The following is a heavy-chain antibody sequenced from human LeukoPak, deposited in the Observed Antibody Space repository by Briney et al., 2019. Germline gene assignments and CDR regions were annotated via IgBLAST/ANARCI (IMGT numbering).Heavy chain of an antibody. D-gene: IGHD2-2*03. Sequence: GGSLRLSCAASGFTFSSYAMHWVRQAPGKGLEWVAVISYDGSNKYYADSVKGRFTISRDNSKNTLYLQMNSLRAEDTAVYYCARMDKEEYYFDYWGQGTLVTVSS. V-gene: IGHV3-30-3*01. CDR3: ARMDKEEYYFDY. CDR1: GFTFSSYA. J-gene: IGHJ4*02. CDR2: ISYDGSNK.